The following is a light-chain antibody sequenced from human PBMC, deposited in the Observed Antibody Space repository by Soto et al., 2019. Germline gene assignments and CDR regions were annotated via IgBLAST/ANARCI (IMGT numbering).Light chain of an antibody. J-gene: IGKJ1*01. CDR2: KAS. CDR3: QHYNSYSEA. Sequence: EIRVTQSPSTLSASVGDRVTITCRASQSISSWLAWYQQKPGKAPKLLIYKASTLKSGVPSRFSGSGSGTEFTLTISSLQPDDFATYYCQHYNSYSEAFGQGTKVDIK. V-gene: IGKV1-5*03. CDR1: QSISSW.